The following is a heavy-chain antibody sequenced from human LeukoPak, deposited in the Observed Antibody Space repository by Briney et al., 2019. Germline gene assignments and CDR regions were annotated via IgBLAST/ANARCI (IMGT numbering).Heavy chain of an antibody. CDR1: GYSISSGYY. V-gene: IGHV4-38-2*01. CDR2: IYHSGST. CDR3: ARLAVRPFYYMDV. J-gene: IGHJ6*03. Sequence: KPSETLSLTCAVSGYSISSGYYWGWTRQPPGKGLEWIGSIYHSGSTYYNPSLKSRVTISVDTSKNQFSLKLSSVTAADTAVYYCARLAVRPFYYMDVWGKGTTVTVSS. D-gene: IGHD2-2*01.